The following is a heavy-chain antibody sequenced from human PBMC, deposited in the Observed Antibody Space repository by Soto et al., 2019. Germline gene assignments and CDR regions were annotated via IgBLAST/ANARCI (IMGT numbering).Heavy chain of an antibody. Sequence: SETLSLTCTVSGGSISSSSYYWGWIRQPPGKGPEWIGSIYYSGSTYYNPSLKSRVTISVDTSKNQFSLKLSSVTAADTAVYYCARHPRLEERTYYYYMDVWGKGTTVTVSS. V-gene: IGHV4-39*01. CDR1: GGSISSSSYY. CDR3: ARHPRLEERTYYYYMDV. J-gene: IGHJ6*03. CDR2: IYYSGST. D-gene: IGHD3-16*01.